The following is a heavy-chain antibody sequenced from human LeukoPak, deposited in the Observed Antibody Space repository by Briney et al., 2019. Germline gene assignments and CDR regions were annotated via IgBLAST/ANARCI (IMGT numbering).Heavy chain of an antibody. CDR3: ARDDYYDSSGYYYGADY. CDR2: ISSSSSYI. J-gene: IGHJ4*02. D-gene: IGHD3-22*01. CDR1: GFTFSSYS. Sequence: GGSLRLSCAASGFTFSSYSMNWVRQAPGKGLEWVSSISSSSSYIYYADSVKGRFTISRDNAENSLYLQMNSLRAEDTAVYYCARDDYYDSSGYYYGADYWGQGTLVTVSS. V-gene: IGHV3-21*01.